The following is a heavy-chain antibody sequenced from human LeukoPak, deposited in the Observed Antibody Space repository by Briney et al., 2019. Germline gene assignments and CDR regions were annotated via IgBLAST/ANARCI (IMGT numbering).Heavy chain of an antibody. D-gene: IGHD3-3*01. CDR3: ARTYDFGRGPPGVAFDN. Sequence: PSETLSLTCTVSGGSISSSSYYWGWIRQAPGKGPEWVSYIDARSGITYYADSVQGRFTLSRDNARESVFLQMDSLRVDDTAVYYCARTYDFGRGPPGVAFDNWGPGTWVIVSS. CDR1: GGSISSSS. J-gene: IGHJ3*02. V-gene: IGHV3-48*01. CDR2: IDARSGIT.